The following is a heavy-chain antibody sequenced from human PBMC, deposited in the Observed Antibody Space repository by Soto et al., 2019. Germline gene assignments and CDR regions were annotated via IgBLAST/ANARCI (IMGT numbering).Heavy chain of an antibody. V-gene: IGHV4-34*01. D-gene: IGHD5-18*01. J-gene: IGHJ6*03. Sequence: SETLSLTCAVYGGSFSGYYWSWIRQPPGKGLEWIGEINHSGSTNYNPSLKSRVTISVDTSKNQFSLKLSSVTAADTAVYYCARGLAHGYSYGYQSPPGYYYYYMDVWGKGTTVTVSS. CDR2: INHSGST. CDR3: ARGLAHGYSYGYQSPPGYYYYYMDV. CDR1: GGSFSGYY.